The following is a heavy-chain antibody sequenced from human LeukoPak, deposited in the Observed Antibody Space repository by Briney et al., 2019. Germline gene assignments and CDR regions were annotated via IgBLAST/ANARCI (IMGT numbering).Heavy chain of an antibody. CDR1: GYNFTSYY. J-gene: IGHJ6*02. Sequence: WASVKLSCKASGYNFTSYYLHWVRQAPGQGLEWMGWINPNSGGTRYAQKFQGRVTMTRDTSISTAYMELSRLRSDDTALYYCAKQQLAQYYYYYVMDVWGQGTTVTVSS. V-gene: IGHV1-2*02. D-gene: IGHD6-13*01. CDR3: AKQQLAQYYYYYVMDV. CDR2: INPNSGGT.